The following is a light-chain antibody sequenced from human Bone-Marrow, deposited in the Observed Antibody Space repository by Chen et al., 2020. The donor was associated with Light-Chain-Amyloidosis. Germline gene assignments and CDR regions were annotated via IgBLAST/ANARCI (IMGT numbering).Light chain of an antibody. CDR3: QVWDRSSDRPV. V-gene: IGLV3-21*02. CDR1: NIGSTS. J-gene: IGLJ3*02. CDR2: DDS. Sequence: SHVLTQHSPLPVAPGQTGTTACGGNNIGSTSVPWYQQPPGQAPLLAVYDDSDRPSGIPERLSGSNAGNTATLTISRVEAGDEADYYCQVWDRSSDRPVFGGGTKLTVL.